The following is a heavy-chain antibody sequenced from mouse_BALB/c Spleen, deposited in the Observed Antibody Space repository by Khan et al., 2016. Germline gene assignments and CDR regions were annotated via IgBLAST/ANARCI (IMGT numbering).Heavy chain of an antibody. CDR2: ISSGGSYT. CDR3: SAMDD. CDR1: GFTFSSYG. J-gene: IGHJ4*01. V-gene: IGHV5-6*01. Sequence: EVELVESGGDLVKPGGSLKLSCAASGFTFSSYGMSWVRQTPDKRLEWVATISSGGSYTYYPDSVKGRFTISRDNAKNTLYLQMSSLKSEDTAMXYCSAMDDWGQGTSVTVSS.